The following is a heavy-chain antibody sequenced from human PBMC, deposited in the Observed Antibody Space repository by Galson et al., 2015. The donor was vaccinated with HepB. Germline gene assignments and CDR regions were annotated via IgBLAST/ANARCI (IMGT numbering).Heavy chain of an antibody. CDR2: ITPIFGTA. D-gene: IGHD3-22*01. V-gene: IGHV1-69*05. CDR1: GGTFSTNT. CDR3: ARDRDPYYYDSSGYDY. J-gene: IGHJ4*02. Sequence: SVKVSCKASGGTFSTNTISWVRQAPGQGLEWMGGITPIFGTANYAQKLQGRVTMTTDTSTSTAYMELRSLRSDDTAVYYCARDRDPYYYDSSGYDYWGQGTLVTVSS.